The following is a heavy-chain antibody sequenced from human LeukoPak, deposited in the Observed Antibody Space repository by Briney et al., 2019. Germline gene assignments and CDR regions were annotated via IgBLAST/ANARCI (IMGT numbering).Heavy chain of an antibody. Sequence: GESLKISCKGSGYSFATHWIGWVRQMPGKGLEWMGIIYPGGSDTRYSPSFQGQVTISADKSISTAYLQWSSLKASDTAMYYCASRYCSSTSCAPGHFDYWGQGTLVTVSS. V-gene: IGHV5-51*01. D-gene: IGHD2-2*01. CDR2: IYPGGSDT. CDR1: GYSFATHW. J-gene: IGHJ4*02. CDR3: ASRYCSSTSCAPGHFDY.